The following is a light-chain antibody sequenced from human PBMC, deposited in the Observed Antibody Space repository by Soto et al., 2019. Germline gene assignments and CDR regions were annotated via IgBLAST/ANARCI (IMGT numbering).Light chain of an antibody. CDR2: AAS. J-gene: IGKJ3*01. Sequence: AIRMTQSPSSLSASTGDRVTITCRASQGISSYLAWYQQKPGKAPKLLIYAASTLQSGVPSRFSGSGSGTDFTLTISCLQSEDFATYYCQQHYSYPLFTFGPGTKVDIK. CDR1: QGISSY. CDR3: QQHYSYPLFT. V-gene: IGKV1-8*01.